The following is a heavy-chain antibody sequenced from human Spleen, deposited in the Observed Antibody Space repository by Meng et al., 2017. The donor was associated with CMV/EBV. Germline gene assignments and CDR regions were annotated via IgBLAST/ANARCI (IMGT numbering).Heavy chain of an antibody. J-gene: IGHJ4*02. Sequence: GFSFSSYAMRWVRQDPGKGREWVSGISDSGGSTYYADSVKGRFTSSRDNSKNTLYLQMNSLRAEDTAVYYCAKDLRYYGSGSYPDYWGQGTLVTVSS. CDR2: ISDSGGST. D-gene: IGHD3-10*01. CDR1: GFSFSSYA. V-gene: IGHV3-23*01. CDR3: AKDLRYYGSGSYPDY.